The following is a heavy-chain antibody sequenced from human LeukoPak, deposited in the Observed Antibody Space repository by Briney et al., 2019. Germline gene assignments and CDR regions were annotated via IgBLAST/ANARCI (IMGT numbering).Heavy chain of an antibody. V-gene: IGHV1-8*01. Sequence: ASVKVSCKASGYTFTSYDINWVRQATGQGLEWMGWMNPNSGNTGYAQKLQGRVTMTTDTSTSTAYMELRSLRSDDTAVYYCARRGREMATISEDYWGQGTLVTVSS. CDR1: GYTFTSYD. CDR3: ARRGREMATISEDY. D-gene: IGHD5-12*01. J-gene: IGHJ4*02. CDR2: MNPNSGNT.